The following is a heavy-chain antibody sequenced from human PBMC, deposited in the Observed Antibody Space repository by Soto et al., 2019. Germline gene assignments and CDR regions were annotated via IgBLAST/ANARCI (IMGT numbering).Heavy chain of an antibody. Sequence: PRGSLRLSCAASGFTFGSYGMHWVRQAPGKGLEWVAVIWYDGSNKYYADSVKGRFTISRDNSKNTLYLQMNSLRAEDTAVYYCARSEGGSSISGYWGQGTLVTVSS. CDR1: GFTFGSYG. V-gene: IGHV3-33*01. CDR2: IWYDGSNK. J-gene: IGHJ4*02. D-gene: IGHD3-3*02. CDR3: ARSEGGSSISGY.